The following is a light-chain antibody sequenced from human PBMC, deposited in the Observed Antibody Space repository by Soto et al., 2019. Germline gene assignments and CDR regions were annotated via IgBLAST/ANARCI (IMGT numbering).Light chain of an antibody. V-gene: IGKV1-5*01. CDR3: QQYNSHSRT. CDR1: QSITTW. CDR2: DAS. J-gene: IGKJ1*01. Sequence: DIQVTQSPSTLSASVGDRVTITCRASQSITTWLAWYQQKPGKAPKLLIYDASSLESGVPSRFSGSGSGTEFTLTISSLQPDDFATYYCQQYNSHSRTFGQGTKVEVK.